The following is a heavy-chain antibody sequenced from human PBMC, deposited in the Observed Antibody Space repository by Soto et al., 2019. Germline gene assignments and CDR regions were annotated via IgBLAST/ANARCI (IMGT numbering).Heavy chain of an antibody. V-gene: IGHV4-30-4*01. CDR3: ASPTGSYYAPFDY. D-gene: IGHD1-26*01. CDR1: GGSISSGDYY. J-gene: IGHJ4*02. CDR2: IYYSGST. Sequence: LSLTCTVSGGSISSGDYYWSWIRQPPGKGLEWIGYIYYSGSTYYNPSLKSRVTISVDTSKNQFSLKLSSVTAADTAVYYCASPTGSYYAPFDYWGQGTLVTVSS.